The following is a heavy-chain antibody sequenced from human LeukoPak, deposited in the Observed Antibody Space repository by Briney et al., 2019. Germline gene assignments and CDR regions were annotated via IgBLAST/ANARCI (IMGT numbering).Heavy chain of an antibody. Sequence: SETLSLTCAVYGGSFSGYYWSWIRQPPGKGLEWIGENNHSGSTNYNPSLKSRVTISVDTSKNQFSLKLSSVTAADTAVYYCARGIAAAGTRWFDPWGQGTLITVSS. D-gene: IGHD6-13*01. V-gene: IGHV4-34*01. J-gene: IGHJ5*02. CDR3: ARGIAAAGTRWFDP. CDR2: NNHSGST. CDR1: GGSFSGYY.